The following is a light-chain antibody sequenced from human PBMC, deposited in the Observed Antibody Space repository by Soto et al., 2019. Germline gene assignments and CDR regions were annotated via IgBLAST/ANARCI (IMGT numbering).Light chain of an antibody. CDR1: QSVRGSS. J-gene: IGKJ2*01. CDR3: QQYGTSPGT. Sequence: EIVLTQSPGTLSLSPGDRATLSSRASQSVRGSSLAWYQQKPGQAPRLVIYDVSSRATGIPDRFSGSGSGTDFTLTISRLEPEDFAIYCCQQYGTSPGTFGRGTKLEIK. CDR2: DVS. V-gene: IGKV3-20*01.